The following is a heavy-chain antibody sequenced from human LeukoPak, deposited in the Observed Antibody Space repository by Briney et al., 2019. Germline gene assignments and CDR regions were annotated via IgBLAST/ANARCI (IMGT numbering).Heavy chain of an antibody. CDR1: RYTFTSYD. J-gene: IGHJ4*02. D-gene: IGHD3-22*01. V-gene: IGHV1-8*01. Sequence: ASVKVSCKALRYTFTSYDINWVRQAPGQGLEWMGWMNPRTGNTGYAPKFQGGVTMTRDTSTSTAYLEVSGLRSEDTAVYYCARLSETPDYYGSGGYLYLAYWGQGTRVTVSS. CDR3: ARLSETPDYYGSGGYLYLAY. CDR2: MNPRTGNT.